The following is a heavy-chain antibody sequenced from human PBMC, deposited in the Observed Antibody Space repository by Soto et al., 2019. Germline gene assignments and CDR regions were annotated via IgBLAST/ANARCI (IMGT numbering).Heavy chain of an antibody. V-gene: IGHV4-39*07. CDR1: GGSISSSSYY. CDR2: IYYSGST. D-gene: IGHD6-6*01. CDR3: ARRYSSSFNWFDP. Sequence: PSETLSLTCTVSGGSISSSSYYWGWIRQAPGKGLEWIGSIYYSGSTYYNPSLKSRVTISVDTSKNQFSLKLSSVTAADTAVYYCARRYSSSFNWFDPWGQGTLVTVSS. J-gene: IGHJ5*02.